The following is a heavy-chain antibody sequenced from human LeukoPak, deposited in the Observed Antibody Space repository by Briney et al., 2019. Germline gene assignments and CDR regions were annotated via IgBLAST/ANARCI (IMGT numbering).Heavy chain of an antibody. V-gene: IGHV1-2*02. J-gene: IGHJ6*03. D-gene: IGHD1/OR15-1a*01. CDR3: ARAEQYQYYYMDV. Sequence: ASVKVSCKASGYTFTGYYMHWVRQAPGQGLEWMGWIIPNSGGTNYAQKFQGRVTMTRDTSISTAYMELSRLRSDDTAVYYCARAEQYQYYYMDVWGKGTTVTVPS. CDR2: IIPNSGGT. CDR1: GYTFTGYY.